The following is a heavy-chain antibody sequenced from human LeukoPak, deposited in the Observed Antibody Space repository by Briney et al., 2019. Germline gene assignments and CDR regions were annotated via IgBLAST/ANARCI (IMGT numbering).Heavy chain of an antibody. CDR3: ARAYGDYYFDY. J-gene: IGHJ4*02. V-gene: IGHV4-30-2*01. D-gene: IGHD4-17*01. Sequence: PSETLSFTCAVSGGSISSGGYSWSWIRQPPGKGLEWIGYIYHSGSTYYNPSLKSRVTISVDRSKNQFSLKLSSVTAADTAVYYCARAYGDYYFDYWGQGTLVTVSS. CDR2: IYHSGST. CDR1: GGSISSGGYS.